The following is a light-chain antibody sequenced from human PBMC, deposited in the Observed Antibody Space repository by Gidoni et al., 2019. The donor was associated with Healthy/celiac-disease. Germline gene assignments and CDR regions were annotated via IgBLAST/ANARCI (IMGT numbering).Light chain of an antibody. J-gene: IGKJ1*01. Sequence: DIQMTQSPSSLSASVGDRVTITCRASQSISSYLNWYQQKPGKDTKLLIYAASSLQSGVPSRFSGSRSGADVTITISSLQPEDFATYYCQQSYSTPPWTFGQGTKVEIK. CDR2: AAS. V-gene: IGKV1-39*01. CDR3: QQSYSTPPWT. CDR1: QSISSY.